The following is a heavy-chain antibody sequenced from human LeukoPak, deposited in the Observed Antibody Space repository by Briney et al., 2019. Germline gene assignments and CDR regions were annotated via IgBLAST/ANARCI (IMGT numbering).Heavy chain of an antibody. CDR3: ARDSAYSSSWYGSLTWAWGAVDY. V-gene: IGHV3-7*03. CDR1: GFTFSSYW. D-gene: IGHD6-13*01. J-gene: IGHJ4*02. Sequence: GGSLRLSCAASGFTFSSYWMSWVRQAPGKGLEWVANIKQDGSEKYYVDSVKGRFTISRDNAKNSLYLQMNSLRAEDTAVYYCARDSAYSSSWYGSLTWAWGAVDYWGQGTLVTVSS. CDR2: IKQDGSEK.